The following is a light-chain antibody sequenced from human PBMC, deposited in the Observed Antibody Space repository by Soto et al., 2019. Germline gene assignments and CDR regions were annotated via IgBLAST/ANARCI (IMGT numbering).Light chain of an antibody. CDR2: GAS. CDR1: QSVSSSY. Sequence: EIVLTQSPGTLSLSPGERATLSCRASQSVSSSYLAWYQQKPGQAPRLLIYGASSRATGIPDRFSGSGSGTDFTLTISRLEPEDFAVYFCQQYGNSPPITFGQETKVEIK. CDR3: QQYGNSPPIT. J-gene: IGKJ2*01. V-gene: IGKV3-20*01.